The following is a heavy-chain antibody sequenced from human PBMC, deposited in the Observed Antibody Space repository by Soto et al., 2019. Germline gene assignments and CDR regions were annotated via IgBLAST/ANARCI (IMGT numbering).Heavy chain of an antibody. Sequence: ASVKVYCKASGYTFTSYGISWVRQAPGQGLEWMGWISAYNGNTNYAQKLQGRVTMTTDTSTSTAYMELRSLRSDDTAVYYCARVFVVVVAATPMPYYYMDVWGKGTTVTVSS. D-gene: IGHD2-15*01. V-gene: IGHV1-18*01. CDR1: GYTFTSYG. CDR2: ISAYNGNT. CDR3: ARVFVVVVAATPMPYYYMDV. J-gene: IGHJ6*03.